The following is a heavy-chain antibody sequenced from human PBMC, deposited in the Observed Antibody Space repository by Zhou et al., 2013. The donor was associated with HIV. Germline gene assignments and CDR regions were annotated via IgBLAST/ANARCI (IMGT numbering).Heavy chain of an antibody. CDR1: GYTFGVYG. CDR2: IIPIFRTP. J-gene: IGHJ5*02. CDR3: ARDFYASASHTFDP. D-gene: IGHD2-8*01. Sequence: QVQLVQSGPEVKKPGASVKVSCKGSGYTFGVYGISWVRQAPGQGLEWMGGIIPIFRTPNYAQRFQGRVTITADESTRTVYMELISLRFDDTAIYYCARDFYASASHTFDPWGQGTLVTVSS. V-gene: IGHV1-69*13.